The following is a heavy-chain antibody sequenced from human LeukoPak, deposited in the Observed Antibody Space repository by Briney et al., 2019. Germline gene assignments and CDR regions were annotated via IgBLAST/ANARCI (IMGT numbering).Heavy chain of an antibody. CDR1: GDSISSNSYY. CDR3: ARVAWGPFDY. CDR2: INHSGST. D-gene: IGHD3-16*01. Sequence: PSETLSLTCTVSGDSISSNSYYWVWIRQPPGKGLEWIGSINHSGSTNYNPSLKSRVTISVDTSKNQFSLKLSSVTAADTAVYYCARVAWGPFDYWGQGTLVTVSS. J-gene: IGHJ4*02. V-gene: IGHV4-39*07.